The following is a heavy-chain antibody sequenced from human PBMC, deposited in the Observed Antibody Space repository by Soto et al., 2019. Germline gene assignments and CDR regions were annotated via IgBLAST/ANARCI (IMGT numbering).Heavy chain of an antibody. CDR3: TTDMLAVAGIGAFDI. CDR2: IKSKTDGGTT. D-gene: IGHD6-19*01. Sequence: GGSLRLSCAASGFTFSNAWMNWVRQAPGKGLEWVGRIKSKTDGGTTDYAAPVKGRFTISRDDSKNTLYLQMNSLKTEDTAVYYCTTDMLAVAGIGAFDIWGQGTMVTVSS. V-gene: IGHV3-15*07. J-gene: IGHJ3*02. CDR1: GFTFSNAW.